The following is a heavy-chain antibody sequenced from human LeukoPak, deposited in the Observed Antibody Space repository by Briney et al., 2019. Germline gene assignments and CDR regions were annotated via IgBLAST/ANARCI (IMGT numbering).Heavy chain of an antibody. Sequence: SQTLSLTCTVSGGSIRSGDYYWSWIRQPPGKGLEWIGEINHSGSTNYNPSLKSRVTISVDTSKNQFSLKLSSVTAADTAVYYCARCGMYDAFDIWGQGTMVTVSS. CDR2: INHSGST. CDR3: ARCGMYDAFDI. V-gene: IGHV4-30-4*08. CDR1: GGSIRSGDYY. J-gene: IGHJ3*02.